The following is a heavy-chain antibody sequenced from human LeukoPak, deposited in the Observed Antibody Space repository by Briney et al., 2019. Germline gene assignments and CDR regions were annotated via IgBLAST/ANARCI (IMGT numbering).Heavy chain of an antibody. D-gene: IGHD6-13*01. CDR1: GFTFSSYY. V-gene: IGHV3-7*03. J-gene: IGHJ4*02. CDR3: AREGGVGIAAAGTAGDY. Sequence: GGSLRLSCATSGFTFSSYYMSWVRQAPGKGLEWVASIKQDGSEKYFVDSVKGRFTISRDNAKNSLYLQMNSLRAEDTALYYCAREGGVGIAAAGTAGDYWGQGTLVTVSS. CDR2: IKQDGSEK.